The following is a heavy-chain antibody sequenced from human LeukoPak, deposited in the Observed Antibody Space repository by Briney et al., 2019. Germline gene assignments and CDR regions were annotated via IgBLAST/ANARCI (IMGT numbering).Heavy chain of an antibody. D-gene: IGHD1-26*01. Sequence: GESLRLSCAASGFTFSSYSMNWVRQAPGKGLEWVSSISGGWTYIYYANSVKGRLTISRDNAKKSLYLQMNSLRVEDTGVYYCASWGEGALDNWGQGTLVTVSS. J-gene: IGHJ4*02. V-gene: IGHV3-21*01. CDR2: ISGGWTYI. CDR1: GFTFSSYS. CDR3: ASWGEGALDN.